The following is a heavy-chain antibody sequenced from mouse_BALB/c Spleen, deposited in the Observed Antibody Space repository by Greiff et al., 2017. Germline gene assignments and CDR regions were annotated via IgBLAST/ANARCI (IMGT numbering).Heavy chain of an antibody. CDR2: ISSGGST. V-gene: IGHV5-6-5*01. CDR1: GFTFSSYA. J-gene: IGHJ2*01. Sequence: EVKVVESGGGLVKPGGSLKLSCAASGFTFSSYAMSWVRQTPEKRLEWVASISSGGSTYYPASVKGRFTISRDNARNILYLQMSSLRSEDTAMYYCAREAYGYDGDPYFDYWGQGTTLTVSS. CDR3: AREAYGYDGDPYFDY. D-gene: IGHD2-2*01.